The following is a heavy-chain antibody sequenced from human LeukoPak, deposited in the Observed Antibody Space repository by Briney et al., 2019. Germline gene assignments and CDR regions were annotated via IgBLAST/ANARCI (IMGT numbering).Heavy chain of an antibody. CDR3: ARADIIVVAGATPVGSGFEY. V-gene: IGHV1-18*01. CDR1: GYTLTTYG. Sequence: ASLKVSCKTSGYTLTTYGISWLRQAPGQGLEWMGWISAHKGDTEYAQKFQGRVTMTRDTSTSTAYMELQSLTSDDTAVYYCARADIIVVAGATPVGSGFEYWGQGALITVS. CDR2: ISAHKGDT. D-gene: IGHD2-15*01. J-gene: IGHJ4*02.